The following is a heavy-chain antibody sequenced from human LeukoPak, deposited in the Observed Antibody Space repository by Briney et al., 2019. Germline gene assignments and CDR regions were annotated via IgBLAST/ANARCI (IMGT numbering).Heavy chain of an antibody. V-gene: IGHV3-23*01. D-gene: IGHD6-13*01. CDR2: ISGRGTST. CDR1: GFTFSSYA. CDR3: AREEVAAADY. Sequence: GGSLRLSCAASGFTFSSYAMNWVRQAPGKGLEWVSGISGRGTSTYYADSVKGRFTISRDNAKNTLYLQMNSLRAEDTAVYYCAREEVAAADYWGQGTLVTVSS. J-gene: IGHJ4*02.